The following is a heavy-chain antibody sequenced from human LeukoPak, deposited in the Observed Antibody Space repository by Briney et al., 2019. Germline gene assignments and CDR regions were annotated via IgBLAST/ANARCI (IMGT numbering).Heavy chain of an antibody. Sequence: SETLSLTCAVYGGSFSGYYWSWIRQPPGKGLEWIGEINHSGSTNYNPSLKSRVTISVDTSKNQFSLKLSSVTAADTAVYYCARLMGGYYYVRFDYWGQGTLLTVSS. V-gene: IGHV4-34*01. D-gene: IGHD3-22*01. CDR2: INHSGST. CDR1: GGSFSGYY. J-gene: IGHJ4*02. CDR3: ARLMGGYYYVRFDY.